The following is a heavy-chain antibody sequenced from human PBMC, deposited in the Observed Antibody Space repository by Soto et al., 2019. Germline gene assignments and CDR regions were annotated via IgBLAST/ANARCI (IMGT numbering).Heavy chain of an antibody. Sequence: PGGSLRLSCAASGFTFSSYAMSWVRQAPGKGLEWVSAISGSGGSTYYADSVKGRFTISRDNSKNTLYLQMNSLRAEDTAVYYCARDIVVVVAATYYYYGMDVWGQGTTVTVSS. CDR2: ISGSGGST. J-gene: IGHJ6*02. CDR1: GFTFSSYA. D-gene: IGHD2-15*01. V-gene: IGHV3-23*01. CDR3: ARDIVVVVAATYYYYGMDV.